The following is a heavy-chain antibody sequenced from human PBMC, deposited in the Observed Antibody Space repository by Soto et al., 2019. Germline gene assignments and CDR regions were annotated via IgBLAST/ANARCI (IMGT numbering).Heavy chain of an antibody. CDR2: RSGRGGST. J-gene: IGHJ4*02. CDR1: GFTFSRYA. D-gene: IGHD3-10*01. CDR3: AKALELLWFGEFSGYFDY. Sequence: GGSLRLSCAASGFTFSRYAMSWVRQAPGKGLEWVGARSGRGGSTYYADSVKGRFTISRDNSKNTMYLQMNSLRAEATAVSYCAKALELLWFGEFSGYFDYWGQGTLVTVSS. V-gene: IGHV3-23*01.